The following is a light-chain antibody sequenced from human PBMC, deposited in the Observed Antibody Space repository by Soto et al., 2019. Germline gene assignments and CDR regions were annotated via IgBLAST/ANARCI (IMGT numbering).Light chain of an antibody. J-gene: IGKJ4*01. Sequence: DIQMTQSPSTLSAFVGDRVTITCRASQSISSWVAWYQQKPGKAPNLLIYKASTLQSGVPSRFSGSRSGTEFILTINSLHPDDFATYYCQQYNSYSILTFGGGTKVEIK. CDR2: KAS. CDR3: QQYNSYSILT. V-gene: IGKV1-5*03. CDR1: QSISSW.